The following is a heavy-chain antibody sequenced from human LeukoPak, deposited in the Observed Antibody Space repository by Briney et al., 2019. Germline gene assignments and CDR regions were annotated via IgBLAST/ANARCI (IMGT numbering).Heavy chain of an antibody. V-gene: IGHV1-8*03. J-gene: IGHJ4*02. CDR1: YTFTSXD. CDR3: ARSLYYDILTGPVRGGSYFDY. CDR2: MNXNSGNT. D-gene: IGHD3-9*01. Sequence: YTFTSXDXXWVRQAPGQGXEXMXWMNXNSGNTVYAQKLQGRVTIKRNTSISTAYMEMSRQRSEDTAVYYCARSLYYDILTGPVRGGSYFDYWGQGTLVTVSS.